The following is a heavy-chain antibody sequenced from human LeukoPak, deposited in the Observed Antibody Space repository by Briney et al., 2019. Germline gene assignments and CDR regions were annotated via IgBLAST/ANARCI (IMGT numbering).Heavy chain of an antibody. Sequence: ASVKVSCKASGYTFTGYYMHWVRQAPGQGLEWMGWINPNSGGTNYAQKFQGRVTMTRDTSISTAYMGLSRLRSDDTAVYYCARDLGDYGGEPDYWGQGTLVTVSS. CDR1: GYTFTGYY. V-gene: IGHV1-2*02. CDR2: INPNSGGT. J-gene: IGHJ4*02. CDR3: ARDLGDYGGEPDY. D-gene: IGHD4-17*01.